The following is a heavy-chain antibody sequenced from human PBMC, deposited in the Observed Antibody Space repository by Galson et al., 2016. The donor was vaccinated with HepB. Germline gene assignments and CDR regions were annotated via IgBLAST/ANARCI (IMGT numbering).Heavy chain of an antibody. CDR3: ARDPGFRNGMNV. Sequence: SLRLSCAASGFTFRIYSMSWVRQAPGKGMEWVSAISSSADSIYYADSVKGRFTISRDNSRNTLYLQIDSLRADDTAVYYCARDPGFRNGMNVWGQGTTVTVSS. CDR1: GFTFRIYS. V-gene: IGHV3-23*01. CDR2: ISSSADSI. J-gene: IGHJ6*02.